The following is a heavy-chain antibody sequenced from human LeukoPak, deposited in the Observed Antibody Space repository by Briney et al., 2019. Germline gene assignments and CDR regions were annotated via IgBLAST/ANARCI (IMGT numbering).Heavy chain of an antibody. Sequence: ASVKVSCKASGYTFTGYYMHWVRRAPGQGLEWMGWINPNSGGTNYAQKFQGRVTMTRDTSISTAYMELSRLRSDDTAVYYCARVDYYVSSGYYDNDYWGQGTLVTVSS. V-gene: IGHV1-2*02. CDR1: GYTFTGYY. D-gene: IGHD3-22*01. CDR2: INPNSGGT. J-gene: IGHJ4*02. CDR3: ARVDYYVSSGYYDNDY.